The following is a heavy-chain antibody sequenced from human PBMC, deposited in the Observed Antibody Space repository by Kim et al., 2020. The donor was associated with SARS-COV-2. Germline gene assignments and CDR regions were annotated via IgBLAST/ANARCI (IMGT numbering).Heavy chain of an antibody. CDR1: GYTFTSYG. Sequence: ASVKVSCKASGYTFTSYGISWVRQAPGQGLEWMGWISAYNGNTNYAQKLQGRVTMTTDTSTSTAYMELRSLRSDHTAVYYCARDRLNTIFGVVQYYFDYWGQGTLVTVSS. CDR3: ARDRLNTIFGVVQYYFDY. D-gene: IGHD3-3*01. CDR2: ISAYNGNT. J-gene: IGHJ4*02. V-gene: IGHV1-18*01.